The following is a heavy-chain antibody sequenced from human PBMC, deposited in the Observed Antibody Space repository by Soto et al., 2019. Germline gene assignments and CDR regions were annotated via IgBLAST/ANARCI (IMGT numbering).Heavy chain of an antibody. CDR1: GFTFSSYE. CDR3: ASSTYYYDSSGYYLDY. CDR2: ISGSGGST. V-gene: IGHV3-23*01. Sequence: PGGSLRLSCAASGFTFSSYEMNWVRQAPGKGLEWVSAISGSGGSTYYADSVKGRFTISRDNSKNTLYLQMNSLRAEDTAVYYCASSTYYYDSSGYYLDYWGQGTLVTVSS. D-gene: IGHD3-22*01. J-gene: IGHJ4*02.